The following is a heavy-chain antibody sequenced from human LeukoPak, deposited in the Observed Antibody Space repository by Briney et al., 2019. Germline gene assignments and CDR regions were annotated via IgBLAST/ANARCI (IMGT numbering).Heavy chain of an antibody. J-gene: IGHJ4*02. CDR2: INSNSGST. CDR3: ARVRVYSSGWNFDY. CDR1: GYTFTDYY. D-gene: IGHD6-19*01. Sequence: ASVKVSCKASGYTFTDYYVHWVRQAPGQGLEWMGWINSNSGSTSYAQNFQGRVTTTRDTSISTLYVELSSLRSDDTAVYYCARVRVYSSGWNFDYWGQGTLVTVSS. V-gene: IGHV1-2*02.